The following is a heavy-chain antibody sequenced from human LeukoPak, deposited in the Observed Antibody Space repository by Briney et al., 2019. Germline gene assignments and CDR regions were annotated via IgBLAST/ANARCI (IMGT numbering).Heavy chain of an antibody. CDR3: ARSSWYLNWFDP. CDR1: GFTFSTFA. D-gene: IGHD6-13*01. V-gene: IGHV4-34*01. J-gene: IGHJ5*02. CDR2: INHSGST. Sequence: GSLRLSCAASGFTFSTFAMSWVRQAPGKGLEWIGEINHSGSTNYNPSLKSRVTISVDTSKNQFSLKLSSVTAADTAVYYCARSSWYLNWFDPWGQGTLVTVSS.